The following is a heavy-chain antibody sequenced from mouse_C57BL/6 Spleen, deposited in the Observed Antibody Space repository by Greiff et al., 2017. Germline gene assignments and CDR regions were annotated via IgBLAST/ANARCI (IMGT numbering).Heavy chain of an antibody. CDR1: GFTFSDYG. CDR3: ARDGYYASYFDV. J-gene: IGHJ1*03. D-gene: IGHD2-3*01. Sequence: EVKLEESGGGLVKPGGSLKLSCAASGFTFSDYGMHWVRQAPEKGLEWVAYISSGSSTIYYADTVKGRFTISRDNAKNTLFLQMTSLRSEDTAMYYCARDGYYASYFDVWGTGTTVTVSS. V-gene: IGHV5-17*01. CDR2: ISSGSSTI.